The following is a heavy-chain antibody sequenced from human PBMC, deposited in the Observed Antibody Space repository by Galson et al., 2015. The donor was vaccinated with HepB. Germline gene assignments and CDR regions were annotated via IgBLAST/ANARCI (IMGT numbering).Heavy chain of an antibody. J-gene: IGHJ4*02. Sequence: SETLSLTCTVSGGSISSYYWSWIRQPPGKGLEWIGYIYYSGSTNYNPSLKSRVTISVDTSKNQFSLKLSSVTAADTAVYYCARDLGYYDSSGYYYVSYHFDYWGQGTLVTVSS. V-gene: IGHV4-59*01. CDR1: GGSISSYY. D-gene: IGHD3-22*01. CDR2: IYYSGST. CDR3: ARDLGYYDSSGYYYVSYHFDY.